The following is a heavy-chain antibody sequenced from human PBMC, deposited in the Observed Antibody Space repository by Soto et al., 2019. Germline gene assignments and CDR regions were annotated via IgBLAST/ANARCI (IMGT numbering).Heavy chain of an antibody. J-gene: IGHJ4*02. CDR2: ISSSSSYI. CDR1: GFTFSSYS. CDR3: ARVRARGSAIYFDY. V-gene: IGHV3-21*01. Sequence: GGSLRLSCAASGFTFSSYSMNWVRQAPGKGLEWVSSISSSSSYIYYADSVKGRFTISRDNAKNSLYLQMNSLRAEDTAVYYCARVRARGSAIYFDYWGQGTLVTVSS. D-gene: IGHD6-25*01.